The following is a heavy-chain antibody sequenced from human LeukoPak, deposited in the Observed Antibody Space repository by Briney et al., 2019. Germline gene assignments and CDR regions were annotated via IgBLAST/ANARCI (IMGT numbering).Heavy chain of an antibody. CDR2: IYYSGST. J-gene: IGHJ4*02. CDR3: ARLRAIGTPPTYDY. Sequence: SETLSLTCTVSGGSISSSSYYWGWIRQPPGKGLEWIGSIYYSGSTYYNPSLKGRVTISVDTSRNQFSLRLSSVTAADTAVYFCARLRAIGTPPTYDYWGQGTLVTVSS. CDR1: GGSISSSSYY. V-gene: IGHV4-39*01.